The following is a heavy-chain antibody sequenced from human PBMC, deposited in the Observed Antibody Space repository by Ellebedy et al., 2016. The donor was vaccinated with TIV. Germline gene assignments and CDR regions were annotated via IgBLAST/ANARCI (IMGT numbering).Heavy chain of an antibody. CDR2: ISGSGATT. Sequence: GESLKISXAASGFTFSTYAMSWVRQAPGKGLEWVSGISGSGATTYYADSVKGRFTISRDNSKNTLHLQMSSLRAEDTAVYYCVKNSFGELPYWGQGTLVTVSS. J-gene: IGHJ4*02. V-gene: IGHV3-23*01. CDR3: VKNSFGELPY. CDR1: GFTFSTYA. D-gene: IGHD3-10*01.